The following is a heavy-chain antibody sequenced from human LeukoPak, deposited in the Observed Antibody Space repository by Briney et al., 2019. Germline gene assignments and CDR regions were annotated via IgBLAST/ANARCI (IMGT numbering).Heavy chain of an antibody. CDR1: RFTFSTYG. Sequence: GGSLRLSCAASRFTFSTYGMHWVRQAPGKGLDWVAFIRNDGSIKYYADSVKGRFTISRDYSENTLYLQMNSLRPEDTAMYYCAKVFCSGGSFYPHTFDYWGQGILVTVSS. CDR3: AKVFCSGGSFYPHTFDY. J-gene: IGHJ4*02. V-gene: IGHV3-30*02. CDR2: IRNDGSIK. D-gene: IGHD2-15*01.